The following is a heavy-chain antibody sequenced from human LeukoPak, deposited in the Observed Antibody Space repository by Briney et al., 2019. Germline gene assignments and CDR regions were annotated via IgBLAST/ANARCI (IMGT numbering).Heavy chain of an antibody. V-gene: IGHV1-2*04. CDR2: INPNSGGT. D-gene: IGHD2-15*01. J-gene: IGHJ5*02. Sequence: ASVKVSCTASGYTFTGYYMHWVRQAPGQGLEWMGWINPNSGGTNYAQKFQGWVTMTRDTSISTAYMELSRLRSDDTAVYYCARAGYCSGGSCYDWFDPWGQGTLVTVSS. CDR3: ARAGYCSGGSCYDWFDP. CDR1: GYTFTGYY.